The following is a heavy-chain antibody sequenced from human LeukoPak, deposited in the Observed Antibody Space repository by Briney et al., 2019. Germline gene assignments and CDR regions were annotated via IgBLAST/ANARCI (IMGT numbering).Heavy chain of an antibody. CDR3: TRADYSSTWSHDYYYMDV. CDR1: GGSILYSSYS. V-gene: IGHV4-39*07. D-gene: IGHD6-13*01. J-gene: IGHJ6*03. Sequence: SETLSLTCNVSGGSILYSSYSWVWVRQPPGKGMEWIGTIYYPGNTYYTPSLKSRVTISVDTSKNQFSLKLSSVTAADTAVYYCTRADYSSTWSHDYYYMDVWGKGTTVTVSS. CDR2: IYYPGNT.